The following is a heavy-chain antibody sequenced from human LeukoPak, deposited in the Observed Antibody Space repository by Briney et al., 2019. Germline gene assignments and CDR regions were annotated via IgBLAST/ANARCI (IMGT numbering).Heavy chain of an antibody. J-gene: IGHJ4*02. CDR3: AREANSGWYS. Sequence: SETLSLTCTVSGGSISSYYWSWIRQPPGKELEWIGYIYYSGSTNYNPSLKSRVTISVDTSKNQFSLKLSSVTAADTAVCYCAREANSGWYSWGQGTLVTVPS. CDR2: IYYSGST. CDR1: GGSISSYY. D-gene: IGHD6-19*01. V-gene: IGHV4-59*01.